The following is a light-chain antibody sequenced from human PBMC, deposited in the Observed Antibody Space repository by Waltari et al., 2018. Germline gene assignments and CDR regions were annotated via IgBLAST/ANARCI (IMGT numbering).Light chain of an antibody. CDR2: SDN. CDR3: QHYYDTPLT. Sequence: QSVLTQPPSASGTPGQRVTISCSGSSSNIGSNTVNWYQHLPGTAPKLLIYSDNQRPSGVPDRFSGSGSGTDFTLTISSLQAEDVAVYYCQHYYDTPLTFGGGTK. CDR1: SSNIGSNT. J-gene: IGLJ2*01. V-gene: IGLV1-44*01.